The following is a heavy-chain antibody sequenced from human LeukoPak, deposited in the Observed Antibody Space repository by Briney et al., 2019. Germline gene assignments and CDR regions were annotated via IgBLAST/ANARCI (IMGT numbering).Heavy chain of an antibody. D-gene: IGHD2-2*01. CDR3: ARSGSTITWYYFDY. CDR2: IIPIFGTA. J-gene: IGHJ4*02. CDR1: GGTFSSYA. V-gene: IGHV1-69*13. Sequence: GASVKVSCKASGGTFSSYAISWVGQAPGQGLEWMGGIIPIFGTANYAQKFQGRVTITADESTSTAYMELSSLRSEDTAVYYCARSGSTITWYYFDYWGQGTLVTVSS.